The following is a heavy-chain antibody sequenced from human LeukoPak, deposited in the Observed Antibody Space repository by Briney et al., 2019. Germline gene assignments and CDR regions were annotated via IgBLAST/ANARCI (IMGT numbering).Heavy chain of an antibody. J-gene: IGHJ3*02. V-gene: IGHV3-7*03. CDR1: GFTFSRSW. D-gene: IGHD6-13*01. CDR3: ARDRTSSSWRPDSFDI. Sequence: GGSLRLSCATSGFTFSRSWMSWVRQAPGKGLEWLANIKKDGSERYYVDSVKGRFTISRDNAKNSLYLQMNSLRAEDTAVYYCARDRTSSSWRPDSFDIWGQGTMVTVSP. CDR2: IKKDGSER.